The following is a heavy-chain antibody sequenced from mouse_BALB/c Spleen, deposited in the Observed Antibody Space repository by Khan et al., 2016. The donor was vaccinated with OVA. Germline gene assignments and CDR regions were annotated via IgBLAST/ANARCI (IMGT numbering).Heavy chain of an antibody. CDR1: GYTFTDFT. J-gene: IGHJ3*01. CDR3: ARGGGGDRFLY. Sequence: VQLQESGAELVRPGVSVKISCKGSGYTFTDFTMHWVKQSHAMSLEWIGVISTYYGDADYNQKFKGKATMTVDKSSNTAYMDLVRLTSEESAIYYCARGGGGDRFLYWGQGTLVTVSA. CDR2: ISTYYGDA. V-gene: IGHV1S137*01.